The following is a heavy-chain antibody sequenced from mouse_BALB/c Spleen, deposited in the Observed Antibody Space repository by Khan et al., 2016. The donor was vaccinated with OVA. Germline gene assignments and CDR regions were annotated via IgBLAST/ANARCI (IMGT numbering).Heavy chain of an antibody. Sequence: EVELVESGGGLVQPKGSLKLSCAASGFTFNTYAMNWVRQAPGKGLEWVARIRSKSNNYATYYADSVKDRFTISRDDSQSMLYLQMNNLKTEDTAMYYCVRPYYDEAMDYWGQGTSVTVSS. V-gene: IGHV10-1*02. CDR1: GFTFNTYA. D-gene: IGHD1-1*01. CDR2: IRSKSNNYAT. CDR3: VRPYYDEAMDY. J-gene: IGHJ4*01.